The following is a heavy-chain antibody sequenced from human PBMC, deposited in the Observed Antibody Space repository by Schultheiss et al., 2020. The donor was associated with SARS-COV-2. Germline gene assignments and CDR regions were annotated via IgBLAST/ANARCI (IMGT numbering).Heavy chain of an antibody. CDR3: ARDRGLTYYYDSSGYDY. V-gene: IGHV1-2*02. J-gene: IGHJ4*02. D-gene: IGHD3-22*01. CDR2: INPNSGGT. Sequence: ASVKVSCKASGGTFGSYAISWVRQAPGQGLEWMGGINPNSGGTNYAQKFQGRVTMTRDTSISTAYMELSSLRSEDTAVYYCARDRGLTYYYDSSGYDYWGQGTLVTVSS. CDR1: GGTFGSYA.